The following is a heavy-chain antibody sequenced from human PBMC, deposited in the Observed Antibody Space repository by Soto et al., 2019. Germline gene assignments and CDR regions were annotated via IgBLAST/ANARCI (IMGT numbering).Heavy chain of an antibody. CDR2: IYYSGST. CDR3: ARVGAYNWFDP. CDR1: GGSISSYY. D-gene: IGHD1-26*01. Sequence: ETLSLTCTVSGGSISSYYWSWIRQPPGKGLEWIGYIYYSGSTNYNPSLKSRVTISADTSKNQFSLKLSSVTAADTAVYYCARVGAYNWFDPWGQGTLVTVSS. J-gene: IGHJ5*02. V-gene: IGHV4-59*01.